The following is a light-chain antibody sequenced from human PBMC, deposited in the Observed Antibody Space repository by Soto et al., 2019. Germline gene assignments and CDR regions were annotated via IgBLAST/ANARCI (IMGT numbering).Light chain of an antibody. V-gene: IGKV1-5*03. J-gene: IGKJ5*01. CDR2: KAS. CDR1: ESISRW. CDR3: KQHNSFSIT. Sequence: DIQMPQSPSSLSASVGERFTITCRASESISRWLSWYQQKPGKATKLLIYKASSLESGVPSRFSGSGSGTEFTLTINSPQADEFATYYCKQHNSFSITVGQGTRLEIK.